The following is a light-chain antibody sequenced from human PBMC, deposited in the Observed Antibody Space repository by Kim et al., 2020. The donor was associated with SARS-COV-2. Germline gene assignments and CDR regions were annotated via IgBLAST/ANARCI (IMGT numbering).Light chain of an antibody. CDR1: NIGSKR. CDR3: QVWDSSSDHRV. J-gene: IGLJ3*02. CDR2: YDS. V-gene: IGLV3-21*04. Sequence: APRKTARITCGGNNIGSKRVPWYQQKPGQAPVLVIYYDSDRPSGIPERFSGSNSGNTATLTISRVEAGDEADYYCQVWDSSSDHRVFGGGTQLTVL.